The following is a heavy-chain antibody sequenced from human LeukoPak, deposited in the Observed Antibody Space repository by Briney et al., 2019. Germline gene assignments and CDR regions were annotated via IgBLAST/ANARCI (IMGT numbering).Heavy chain of an antibody. Sequence: ASVKVSCKASGYTFTGYYMHWVRQAPGQGLEWMGWINPNSGGTNYAQKFQGRVTMTRDTSISTAYMEPSRLRSDDTAVYYCARSGQSLQGYSEGGAFDIWGQGTMVTVSS. CDR3: ARSGQSLQGYSEGGAFDI. CDR1: GYTFTGYY. CDR2: INPNSGGT. V-gene: IGHV1-2*02. D-gene: IGHD2-15*01. J-gene: IGHJ3*02.